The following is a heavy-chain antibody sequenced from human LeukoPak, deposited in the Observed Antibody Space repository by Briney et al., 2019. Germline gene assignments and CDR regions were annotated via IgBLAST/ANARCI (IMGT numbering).Heavy chain of an antibody. J-gene: IGHJ4*02. Sequence: ASVKVSCKASGYTFSGYYMHWVRQAPGQGLEWVGWINPNSGGTNYAQKFQGRVTMTRDTSISTAYMELSRLRSDDTAVYYCARGKRIAVAGIVSDYWGQGTLVTVSS. CDR3: ARGKRIAVAGIVSDY. D-gene: IGHD6-19*01. CDR2: INPNSGGT. V-gene: IGHV1-2*02. CDR1: GYTFSGYY.